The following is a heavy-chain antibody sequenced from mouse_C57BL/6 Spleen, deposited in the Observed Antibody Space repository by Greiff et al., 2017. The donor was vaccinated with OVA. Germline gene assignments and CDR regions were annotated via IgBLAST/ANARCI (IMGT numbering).Heavy chain of an antibody. J-gene: IGHJ1*03. D-gene: IGHD1-1*01. CDR1: GFTFSSYT. CDR2: ISGGGGNT. Sequence: EVKLEESGGGLVKPGGSLKLSCAASGFTFSSYTMSWVRQTPEKRLEWVATISGGGGNTYYPDSVKGRFTISRDNAKNTLYLQMSSLRSEDTALYYCARQGYGSSYWYFDVWGTGTTVTVSS. V-gene: IGHV5-9*01. CDR3: ARQGYGSSYWYFDV.